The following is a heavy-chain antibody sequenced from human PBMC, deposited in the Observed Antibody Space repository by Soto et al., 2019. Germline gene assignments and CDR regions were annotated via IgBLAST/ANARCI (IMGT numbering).Heavy chain of an antibody. CDR1: GYTFTSYG. Sequence: ASVKVSCKASGYTFTSYGISWVRQAPGQGLEWMGWISAYNGNTNYAQKLQGRVTMTTDTSTSTAYMELRSLRSDDTAVYYRARDRPYSSALDYFDYWGQGTLVTVSS. CDR3: ARDRPYSSALDYFDY. CDR2: ISAYNGNT. J-gene: IGHJ4*02. D-gene: IGHD6-25*01. V-gene: IGHV1-18*01.